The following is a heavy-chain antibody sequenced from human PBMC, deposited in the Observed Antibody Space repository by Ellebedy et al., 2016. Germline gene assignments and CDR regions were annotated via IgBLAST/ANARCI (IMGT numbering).Heavy chain of an antibody. CDR3: ARASLVVPAAMYGMDV. CDR2: INPNSGGT. V-gene: IGHV1-2*04. J-gene: IGHJ6*02. Sequence: ASVKVSXKASRYTFTGYYMHWVRQAPGQGLEWMGWINPNSGGTNYAQKFQGWVTMTRDTSISTAYMELSRLRSDDTAVYYCARASLVVPAAMYGMDVWGQGTTVTVSS. D-gene: IGHD2-2*01. CDR1: RYTFTGYY.